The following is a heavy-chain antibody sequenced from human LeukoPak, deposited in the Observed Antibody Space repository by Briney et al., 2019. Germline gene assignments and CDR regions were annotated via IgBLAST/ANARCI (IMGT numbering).Heavy chain of an antibody. CDR1: GFTFSSYW. V-gene: IGHV3-74*01. CDR3: TTSKYYFDY. D-gene: IGHD2/OR15-2a*01. Sequence: GGSLRLSCAASGFTFSSYWMHWVRQAPGKGLVWVSRINSDGSSTSYADSVKGRFTISGDNAKNSLYLQMHSLRAEDTAVYYCTTSKYYFDYWGQGTLVTVSS. CDR2: INSDGSST. J-gene: IGHJ4*02.